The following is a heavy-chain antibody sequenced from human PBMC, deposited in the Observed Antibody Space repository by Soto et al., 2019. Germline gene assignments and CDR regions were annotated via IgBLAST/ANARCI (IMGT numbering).Heavy chain of an antibody. CDR3: ARDDSDSSGYHMFDP. CDR1: GGSISSSNW. Sequence: QVQLQESGPGLVKPSGTLSLTCAVSGGSISSSNWWSWVRQPPGKGLEWIGEIYHSGSTNYNPSLRSRVTIXXDXSXXQFSLKLSSVTAADTAVYYCARDDSDSSGYHMFDPWGQGTLVTVSS. V-gene: IGHV4-4*02. CDR2: IYHSGST. D-gene: IGHD3-22*01. J-gene: IGHJ5*02.